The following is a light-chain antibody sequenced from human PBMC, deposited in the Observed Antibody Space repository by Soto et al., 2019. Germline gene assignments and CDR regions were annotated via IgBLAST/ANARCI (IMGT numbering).Light chain of an antibody. Sequence: EIVLTQSPATLSLSPGERATLSCRASQSISSYLAWYQQKPGQAPRLLIYDASNWATGIPARFSGSGSGTDFTLTISSLEPEDFAVYSCQQRYNWPVTFGQGTKLEIK. V-gene: IGKV3-11*01. J-gene: IGKJ2*01. CDR1: QSISSY. CDR2: DAS. CDR3: QQRYNWPVT.